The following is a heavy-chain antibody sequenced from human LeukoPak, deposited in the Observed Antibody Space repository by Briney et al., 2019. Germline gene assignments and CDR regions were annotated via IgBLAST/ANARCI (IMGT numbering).Heavy chain of an antibody. Sequence: PGGSLRLSCAASGFTFSAYTMNCVRQAPGKGLEWVSYISGPTISYADSVKGRFTISRDNAKNSLYLQMDSLRDEDTAVYYCARDYRYYFDYWGQGTLVTVSS. J-gene: IGHJ4*02. D-gene: IGHD3-16*02. CDR3: ARDYRYYFDY. CDR2: ISGPTI. V-gene: IGHV3-48*02. CDR1: GFTFSAYT.